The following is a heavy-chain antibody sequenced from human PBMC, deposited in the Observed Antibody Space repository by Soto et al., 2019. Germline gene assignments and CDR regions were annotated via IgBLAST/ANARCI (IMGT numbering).Heavy chain of an antibody. D-gene: IGHD3-22*01. V-gene: IGHV1-18*01. CDR2: ISGYNGNT. CDR3: VRDTYYYHSSGPAPFDY. J-gene: IGHJ4*02. Sequence: ASVKVSCKTSGYSFTTYGLSWVRQAPGRGLEWVGWISGYNGNTNYAQKFQGTVILTTDTPTTTGYMEIKSLSSDDTAVYYCVRDTYYYHSSGPAPFDYWGQGTKVIGSA. CDR1: GYSFTTYG.